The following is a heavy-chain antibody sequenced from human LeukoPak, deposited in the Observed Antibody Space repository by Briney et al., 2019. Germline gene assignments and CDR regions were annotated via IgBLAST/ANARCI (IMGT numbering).Heavy chain of an antibody. CDR2: INHGGST. Sequence: SETLSLTCAVYGGSFSGYYWNWIRQPPGKGLEWIGEINHGGSTNYNPSLKSRVTISIDTSKNQFSLKLSSVTAADTAVYYCASRVGPYDSSGYYFDYWGQGTLVTVSS. V-gene: IGHV4-34*01. CDR1: GGSFSGYY. CDR3: ASRVGPYDSSGYYFDY. D-gene: IGHD3-22*01. J-gene: IGHJ4*02.